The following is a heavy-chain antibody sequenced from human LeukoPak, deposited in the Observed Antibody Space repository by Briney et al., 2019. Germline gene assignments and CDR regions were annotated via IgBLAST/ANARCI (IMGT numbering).Heavy chain of an antibody. CDR2: INHSGST. Sequence: SETLSLTCAVYGGSFRLYYWSGIRQPPGKGLEWIGEINHSGSTNYNPSLKSRVTISVDTSKNQVSLKLSSVTAADTAVYYCASPQRYGGNPLVLNYWGQGTLVTVSS. D-gene: IGHD4/OR15-4a*01. CDR1: GGSFRLYY. V-gene: IGHV4-34*01. CDR3: ASPQRYGGNPLVLNY. J-gene: IGHJ4*02.